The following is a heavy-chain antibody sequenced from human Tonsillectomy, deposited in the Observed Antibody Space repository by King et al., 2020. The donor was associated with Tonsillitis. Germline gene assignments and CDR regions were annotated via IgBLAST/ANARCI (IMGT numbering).Heavy chain of an antibody. CDR1: GFTFSSYA. V-gene: IGHV3-23*04. J-gene: IGHJ4*02. CDR3: AKDLGPYGPKFDLDS. Sequence: VQLVESGGGLVQPGGSLRLSCAASGFTFSSYAMSWVRQAPGKGLEWVSAVSGNGGNTYYDDSVKGRFTISRDNTKNTLYLQMNSLRAEDTAVYYCAKDLGPYGPKFDLDSWGQGTLVTVSS. D-gene: IGHD3-10*01. CDR2: VSGNGGNT.